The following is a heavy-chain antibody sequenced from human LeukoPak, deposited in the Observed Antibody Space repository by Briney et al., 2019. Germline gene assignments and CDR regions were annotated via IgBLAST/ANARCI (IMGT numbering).Heavy chain of an antibody. J-gene: IGHJ3*02. CDR1: GFTFSSYW. CDR2: IKQDGSEK. V-gene: IGHV3-7*01. CDR3: ASSHKGRADAFDI. Sequence: PGGSLRLSCAASGFTFSSYWMSWVRQAPGKGLEWVANIKQDGSEKYYVDSVKGRFTISRDNAKNSLYLQMNSLRAEDTAVYYCASSHKGRADAFDIWGQGTMVTVSS.